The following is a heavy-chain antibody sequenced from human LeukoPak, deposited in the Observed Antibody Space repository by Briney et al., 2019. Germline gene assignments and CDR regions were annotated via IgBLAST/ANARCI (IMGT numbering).Heavy chain of an antibody. J-gene: IGHJ4*02. CDR3: ARDHITMVRGGTGFDY. CDR2: INHSGST. CDR1: GFTFSSYS. D-gene: IGHD3-10*01. V-gene: IGHV4-34*01. Sequence: GSLRLSCAASGFTFSSYSMNWIRQPPGKGLEWIGEINHSGSTNYNPSLKSRVTISVDTSKNQFSLKLSSVTAADTAVYYCARDHITMVRGGTGFDYWGQGTLVTVSS.